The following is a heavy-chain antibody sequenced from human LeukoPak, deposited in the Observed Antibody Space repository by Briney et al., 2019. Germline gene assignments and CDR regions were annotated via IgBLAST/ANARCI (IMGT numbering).Heavy chain of an antibody. J-gene: IGHJ4*02. Sequence: GGSPRLSCAASGFTFSSNYMSWVRQAPGKGLEWVSVIYSGGSTYYSDSVKGRFTISRDNSKNTLYLQMNSLRAEDTAVYYCVSSGYYYGENFDYWGQGTLVTVSS. D-gene: IGHD3-22*01. CDR1: GFTFSSNY. CDR2: IYSGGST. V-gene: IGHV3-66*02. CDR3: VSSGYYYGENFDY.